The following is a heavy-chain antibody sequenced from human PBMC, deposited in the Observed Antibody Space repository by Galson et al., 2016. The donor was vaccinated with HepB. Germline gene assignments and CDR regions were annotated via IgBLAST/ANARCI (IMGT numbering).Heavy chain of an antibody. CDR3: ATTHITLRPGYNGMDV. Sequence: ETLSLTCTVSGGSVTSYYWSWIRQPPGKGLEWIGFIHYSGHTNNNPSLKSRVTLSVDMSKNQLSLRLSSVTAADTAVYYCATTHITLRPGYNGMDVWGQGATVTVSS. J-gene: IGHJ6*02. D-gene: IGHD2-21*01. V-gene: IGHV4-59*02. CDR2: IHYSGHT. CDR1: GGSVTSYY.